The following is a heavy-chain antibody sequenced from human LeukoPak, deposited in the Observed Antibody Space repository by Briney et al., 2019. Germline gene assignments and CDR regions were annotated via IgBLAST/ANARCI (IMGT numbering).Heavy chain of an antibody. CDR1: GYTFTSYG. CDR3: ARDGIPNYYDSSGQSGY. J-gene: IGHJ4*02. CDR2: ISAYNGNT. Sequence: VASVTVSCTASGYTFTSYGISWVRQAPGQGLEWMGWISAYNGNTNYAQKLQGRVTMTTDTSTSTAYMELRSLRSDDTAVYYCARDGIPNYYDSSGQSGYWGQGTLVTVSS. V-gene: IGHV1-18*01. D-gene: IGHD3-22*01.